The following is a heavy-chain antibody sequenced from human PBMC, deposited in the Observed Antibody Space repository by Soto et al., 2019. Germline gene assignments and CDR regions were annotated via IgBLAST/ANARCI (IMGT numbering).Heavy chain of an antibody. CDR1: GGSISSGNYY. CDR3: ARDRSTVSYDAFDV. CDR2: IFHSGRT. Sequence: SETLSLTCTVSGGSISSGNYYWTWIRQRPGKGLEWIGYIFHSGRTYFHPSLKSRVTISVDTSKNQFSLNLSSVTAADTAVYYCARDRSTVSYDAFDVWGQGTMVTVS. J-gene: IGHJ3*01. D-gene: IGHD4-17*01. V-gene: IGHV4-31*03.